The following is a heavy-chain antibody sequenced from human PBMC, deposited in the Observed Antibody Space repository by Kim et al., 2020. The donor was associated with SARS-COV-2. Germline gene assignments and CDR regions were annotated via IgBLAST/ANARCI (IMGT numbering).Heavy chain of an antibody. CDR2: ISSSSSTI. Sequence: GGSLRLSCAASGFTFSSYSMNWVRQAPGKGLEWVSYISSSSSTIYYADSVKGRFTISRDNAKNSLYLPMNSLRDEDTAVYYCARDFRYCSGGSCYLYYYGMDVWGQGTTVTVSS. CDR1: GFTFSSYS. J-gene: IGHJ6*02. D-gene: IGHD2-15*01. CDR3: ARDFRYCSGGSCYLYYYGMDV. V-gene: IGHV3-48*02.